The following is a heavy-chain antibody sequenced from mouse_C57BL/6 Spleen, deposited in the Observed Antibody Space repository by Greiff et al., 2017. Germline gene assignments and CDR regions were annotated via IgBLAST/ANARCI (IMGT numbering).Heavy chain of an antibody. CDR1: GYTFTDYE. D-gene: IGHD1-1*01. V-gene: IGHV1-15*01. CDR2: IDPETGGT. CDR3: TRRGFYYCYFDY. J-gene: IGHJ2*01. Sequence: QVHVKQSGAELVRPGASVTLSCEASGYTFTDYEMHWVKQTPVHGLEWIGAIDPETGGTAYNQKFKGKAILTADKSSSTAYMELRSLTSEDSAVYYCTRRGFYYCYFDYWGQGTTLTVSS.